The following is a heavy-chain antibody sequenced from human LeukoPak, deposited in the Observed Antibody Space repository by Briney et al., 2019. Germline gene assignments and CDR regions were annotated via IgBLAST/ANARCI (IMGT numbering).Heavy chain of an antibody. J-gene: IGHJ5*02. V-gene: IGHV3-30-3*01. Sequence: GGSLRLSCAASGFTFRNYAMHWVRQAPGKGLEWVAVISYDGSNKYYADSVKGRFTISRDDSKNTLYLQMNSLTAEDTAMYYCARLDVVLSWGQGALVTVSS. CDR1: GFTFRNYA. D-gene: IGHD2-2*03. CDR2: ISYDGSNK. CDR3: ARLDVVLS.